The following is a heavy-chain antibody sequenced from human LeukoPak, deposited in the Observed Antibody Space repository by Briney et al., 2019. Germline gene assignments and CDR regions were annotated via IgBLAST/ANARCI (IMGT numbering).Heavy chain of an antibody. Sequence: ASVEVSCKASGYTFTGYYMHWVRQAPGQGLEWMGWINPNSGGTNYAQKFQGRVTMTRDTSISTAYMELSRLRSDDTAVYYCARSGRTGDYTFDYWGQGTLVTVSS. D-gene: IGHD7-27*01. V-gene: IGHV1-2*02. CDR1: GYTFTGYY. CDR2: INPNSGGT. CDR3: ARSGRTGDYTFDY. J-gene: IGHJ4*02.